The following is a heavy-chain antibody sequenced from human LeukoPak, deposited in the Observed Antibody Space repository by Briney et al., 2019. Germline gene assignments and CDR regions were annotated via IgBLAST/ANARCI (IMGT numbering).Heavy chain of an antibody. Sequence: SETLSLTCAVYGESFSGYYWIWIRLPPGKGLEWIGEINHSGSTNYNPSLESRVTISLDTSKNQFSLKLSSVTAADTAVYYCAREGYDILTGNYFDYWGQGTLVTVSS. CDR2: INHSGST. CDR3: AREGYDILTGNYFDY. V-gene: IGHV4-34*01. CDR1: GESFSGYY. J-gene: IGHJ4*02. D-gene: IGHD3-9*01.